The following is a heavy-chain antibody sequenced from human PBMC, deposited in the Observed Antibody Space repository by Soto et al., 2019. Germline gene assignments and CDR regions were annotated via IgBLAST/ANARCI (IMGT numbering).Heavy chain of an antibody. V-gene: IGHV3-21*01. D-gene: IGHD6-13*01. CDR2: ISSSSSYI. J-gene: IGHJ4*02. CDR1: GFTFSSYS. Sequence: EVQLVESGGGLVKPGGSLRLSCAASGFTFSSYSMNWVRQAPGKGREGVSSISSSSSYIYYADSVKGRFTISRDNAKNSLYLQMNSLRAEDKAVYYWARCPGGSSWYIDYWGQGTMVTVSS. CDR3: ARCPGGSSWYIDY.